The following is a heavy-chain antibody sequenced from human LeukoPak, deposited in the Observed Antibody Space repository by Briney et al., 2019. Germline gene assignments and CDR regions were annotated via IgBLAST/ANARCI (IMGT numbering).Heavy chain of an antibody. J-gene: IGHJ4*01. D-gene: IGHD6-6*01. Sequence: SETLSLTCTVCTGPINSNSYYWGWIRQPSGKGLEWIGNIINNGKTYYNLALESRVTISIDTSKNQFSLKLSSVTAADTGEYFCGARRVGARRPLDFWGQGTLVTVSS. CDR2: IINNGKT. V-gene: IGHV4-39*07. CDR3: GARRVGARRPLDF. CDR1: TGPINSNSYY.